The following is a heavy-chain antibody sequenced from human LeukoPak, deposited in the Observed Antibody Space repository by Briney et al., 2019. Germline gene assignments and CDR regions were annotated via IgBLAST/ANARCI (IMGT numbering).Heavy chain of an antibody. D-gene: IGHD5-18*01. CDR1: GFTVTDNY. J-gene: IGHJ4*02. CDR3: AKQLLLWGTAMVATSNVLDY. Sequence: GGSLRLSCAASGFTVTDNYMNWVRQSSGKGLEWVSAISGSGGSAYYADSVKGRFTISRDNSKNTLYLQMNSLRAEDTAVYYCAKQLLLWGTAMVATSNVLDYWGQGTLVTVSS. V-gene: IGHV3-23*01. CDR2: ISGSGGSA.